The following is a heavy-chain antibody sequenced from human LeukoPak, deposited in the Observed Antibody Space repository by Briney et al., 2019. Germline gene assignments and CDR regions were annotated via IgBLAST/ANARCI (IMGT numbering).Heavy chain of an antibody. CDR3: ARFDDYYGSGSYYGGAFDI. CDR1: GFTFSNYG. V-gene: IGHV3-23*01. J-gene: IGHJ3*02. Sequence: GGSLRLSCAASGFTFSNYGMSWVRQAPGKGLEWVSAISDSGAGTYYADSVKGRFTISRDNSKNTLYLQMNSLRAEDTAVYYCARFDDYYGSGSYYGGAFDIWGQGTMVTVSS. CDR2: ISDSGAGT. D-gene: IGHD3-10*01.